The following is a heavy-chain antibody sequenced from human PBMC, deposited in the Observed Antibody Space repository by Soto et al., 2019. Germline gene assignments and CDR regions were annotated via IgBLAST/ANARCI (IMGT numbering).Heavy chain of an antibody. J-gene: IGHJ4*02. CDR3: ARHNYGSGSTYFDY. CDR1: GGSISNYY. V-gene: IGHV4-59*01. CDR2: IYSSGST. D-gene: IGHD3-10*01. Sequence: SETLSLTCTVSGGSISNYYWNWIRQSPGKGLEWIGYIYSSGSTHYNPSLQNRVTISIDTSKNQVSLKVNSVTAADTAVYYCARHNYGSGSTYFDYWGQGTLVT.